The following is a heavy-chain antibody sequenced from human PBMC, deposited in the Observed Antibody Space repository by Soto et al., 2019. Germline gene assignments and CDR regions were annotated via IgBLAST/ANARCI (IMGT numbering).Heavy chain of an antibody. D-gene: IGHD3-10*01. Sequence: QVQLQESGPGLVKPSQTLSLTCTVSGGSISSGGYYWSWIRQHPGKGLEWIGYIYYSGSTYYNPSLKIRVTISVDTSKNQFSLKLSSVTAADTAVYYCARDRGKDYYGSGSYYNEAHYYGMDVWGQGTTVTVSS. CDR2: IYYSGST. CDR1: GGSISSGGYY. CDR3: ARDRGKDYYGSGSYYNEAHYYGMDV. J-gene: IGHJ6*02. V-gene: IGHV4-31*03.